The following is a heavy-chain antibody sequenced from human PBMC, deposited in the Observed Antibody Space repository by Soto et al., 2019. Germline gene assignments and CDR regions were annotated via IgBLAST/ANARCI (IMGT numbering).Heavy chain of an antibody. J-gene: IGHJ6*02. CDR1: GFTFSSYA. Sequence: GSLIRACSASGFTFSSYAMSWVRQAPGKGLEWVSAVSASGGSTYYADSVKGRFTISRDNSKNSLYLQMNSLRAEDTAVYYCAKDDRGTTAPYHYYGMDVWGQGTKVTVYS. D-gene: IGHD1-1*01. CDR3: AKDDRGTTAPYHYYGMDV. CDR2: VSASGGST. V-gene: IGHV3-23*01.